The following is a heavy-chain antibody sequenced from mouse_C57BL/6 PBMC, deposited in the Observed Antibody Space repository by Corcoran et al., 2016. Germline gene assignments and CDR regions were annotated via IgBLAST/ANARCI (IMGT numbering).Heavy chain of an antibody. CDR2: INPNNGGT. Sequence: EVQLQQSGPELVKPGASVKISCKASGYTFTDYYMNWVKQSHGKSLEWIGDINPNNGGTSYNQKFKGKATLTVDKSSSTAYMELRSLTSEDSAVYYCARGGEGDVWGTGTTVTVSS. V-gene: IGHV1-26*01. CDR3: ARGGEGDV. J-gene: IGHJ1*03. CDR1: GYTFTDYY.